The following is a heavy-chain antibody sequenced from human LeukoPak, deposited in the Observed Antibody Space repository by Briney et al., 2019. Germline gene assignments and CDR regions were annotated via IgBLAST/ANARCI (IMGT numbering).Heavy chain of an antibody. CDR3: ARENYDSSGYPAGYFGY. Sequence: GGSLRLSCAASGFTFSRYNMNWVRQAPGKGLEWVSYISSSSGAIYYADSVKGRFTISRDNAKNSLYLQMNSLRAEDTAVYYCARENYDSSGYPAGYFGYWGQGTLVTVSS. CDR2: ISSSSGAI. D-gene: IGHD3-22*01. V-gene: IGHV3-48*01. CDR1: GFTFSRYN. J-gene: IGHJ4*02.